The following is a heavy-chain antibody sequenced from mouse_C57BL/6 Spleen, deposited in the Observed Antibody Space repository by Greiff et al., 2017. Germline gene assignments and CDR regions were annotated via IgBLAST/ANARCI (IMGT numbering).Heavy chain of an antibody. D-gene: IGHD1-1*01. J-gene: IGHJ2*01. CDR1: GYSITSGYY. CDR2: ISYDGSN. CDR3: ASITTVVAEFDY. Sequence: EVQLQESGPGLVKPSQSLSLTCSVTGYSITSGYYWNWIRQFPGNKLEWMGYISYDGSNNYNPSLKKRISINRDTSKNQFFLKLNSVTTEDTATHYCASITTVVAEFDYWGQGTTLTVSS. V-gene: IGHV3-6*01.